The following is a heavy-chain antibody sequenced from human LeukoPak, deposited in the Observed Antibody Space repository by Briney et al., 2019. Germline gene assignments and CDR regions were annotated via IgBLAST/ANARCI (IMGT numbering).Heavy chain of an antibody. D-gene: IGHD3-22*01. J-gene: IGHJ3*02. CDR3: AKRYYYDSSGIRAFDI. CDR2: ISWNSGSI. CDR1: GFTFDDYA. Sequence: GGSLRLSCAASGFTFDDYAMHWVRQAPGKGLEWVSGISWNSGSIGYADSVKGRFTISRDNAKNTLYLQMNSLRAEDTAVYYCAKRYYYDSSGIRAFDIWGQGTMVTVSS. V-gene: IGHV3-9*01.